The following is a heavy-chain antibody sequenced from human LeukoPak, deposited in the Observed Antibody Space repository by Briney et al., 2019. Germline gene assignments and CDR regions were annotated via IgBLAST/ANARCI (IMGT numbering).Heavy chain of an antibody. CDR3: ITPLPYSAQ. V-gene: IGHV3-15*07. CDR2: IKPKTDGETT. CDR1: GFTFSNAY. J-gene: IGHJ4*02. Sequence: PGRSLRLSCAASGFTFSNAYMNWVRQAPGKGLEWVGRIKPKTDGETTEYAAPVKGRFSVSRDDSKNMLYLQMNSLKTEDTAVYNCITPLPYSAQGGQGTLVTVSS. D-gene: IGHD2-21*01.